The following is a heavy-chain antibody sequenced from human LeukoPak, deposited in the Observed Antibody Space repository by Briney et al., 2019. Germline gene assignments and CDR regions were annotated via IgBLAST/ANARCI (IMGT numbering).Heavy chain of an antibody. CDR1: GASINSYY. J-gene: IGHJ4*02. V-gene: IGHV4-59*01. CDR3: ARGGYYYDSRNYPSFGGLNFAY. CDR2: IYHPGST. D-gene: IGHD3-22*01. Sequence: SETLSLTCSVSGASINSYYWSWIRQPPGRGLDWIGYIYHPGSTNYNSSFRSRVTISVDTSKNQVSLRLSSVTAADTVVYYCARGGYYYDSRNYPSFGGLNFAYWGQGSLVTVSS.